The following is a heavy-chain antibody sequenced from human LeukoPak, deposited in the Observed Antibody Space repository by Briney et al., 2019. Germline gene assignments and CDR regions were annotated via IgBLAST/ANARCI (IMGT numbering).Heavy chain of an antibody. V-gene: IGHV5-10-1*01. J-gene: IGHJ4*02. CDR2: IDPGDSYT. Sequence: GESLKISCTGSRYSFTSNWISWVRQKPGEGLEWMGRIDPGDSYTKYSPSFQGHVTISADKSISTAYLQWSSLKASDTAMYYCARGGYSSNWSPYYFDYWGQGTLVTVSS. CDR3: ARGGYSSNWSPYYFDY. D-gene: IGHD6-13*01. CDR1: RYSFTSNW.